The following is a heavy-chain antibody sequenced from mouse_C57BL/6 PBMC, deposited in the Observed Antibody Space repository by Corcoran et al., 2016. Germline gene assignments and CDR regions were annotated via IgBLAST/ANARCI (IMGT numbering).Heavy chain of an antibody. Sequence: QIQLVQSGPELKKPGETVKISCKASGYPFTTYGMSWVKQAPGKGLKWMGWINTYSGVPTYADDFKGRFAFSLETSASTAYLQINNLKNEDTATYFCARRGYYGSSYYFYYWGQGTTLTVSS. D-gene: IGHD1-1*01. V-gene: IGHV9-3*01. CDR1: GYPFTTYG. J-gene: IGHJ2*01. CDR2: INTYSGVP. CDR3: ARRGYYGSSYYFYY.